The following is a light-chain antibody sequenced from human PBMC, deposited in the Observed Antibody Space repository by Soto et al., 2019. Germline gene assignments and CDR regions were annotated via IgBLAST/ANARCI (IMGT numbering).Light chain of an antibody. CDR3: QQYNPYSRT. CDR1: QYIGTY. CDR2: GAS. J-gene: IGKJ1*01. V-gene: IGKV1-33*01. Sequence: IRLTQSPTSLSASVGDRVTITCQASQYIGTYLNWYQQKPGEAPRLLISGASNLEPGVPSRFSGGGSGAEFTLTISSLQPDDFATYYCQQYNPYSRTFGQGTKVDIK.